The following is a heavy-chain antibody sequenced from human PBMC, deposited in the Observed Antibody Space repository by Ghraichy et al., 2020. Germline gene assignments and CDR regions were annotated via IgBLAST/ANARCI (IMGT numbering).Heavy chain of an antibody. CDR1: GFTFSSYW. J-gene: IGHJ4*02. D-gene: IGHD3-10*01. CDR2: IKQDGSEN. V-gene: IGHV3-7*01. CDR3: ARVTSGSPYGSQPLSY. Sequence: GGSLRLSCGIPGFTFSSYWMNWVRQAPGKGLEWVANIKQDGSENYYADSLKGRFTISRDNAKNSMYLQMNSLRAEDTAVYYCARVTSGSPYGSQPLSYWGQGTLVTVSS.